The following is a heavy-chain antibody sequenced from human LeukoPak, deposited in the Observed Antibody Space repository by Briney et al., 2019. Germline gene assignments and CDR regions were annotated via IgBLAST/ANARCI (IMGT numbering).Heavy chain of an antibody. Sequence: PGGSLRLSCAASGFTFSSYWMHSVRQARGKGLVWVSRINSDGSSTSYADSVKGRFTISKDNAKNTLYLQMNSLRAEDTAVYYCARDLLGYYDFWSGYYKPNYYYYMDVWGKGTTVTVSS. V-gene: IGHV3-74*01. D-gene: IGHD3-3*01. J-gene: IGHJ6*03. CDR2: INSDGSST. CDR3: ARDLLGYYDFWSGYYKPNYYYYMDV. CDR1: GFTFSSYW.